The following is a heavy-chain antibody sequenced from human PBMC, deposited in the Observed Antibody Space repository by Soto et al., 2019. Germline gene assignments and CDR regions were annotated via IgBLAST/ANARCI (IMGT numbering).Heavy chain of an antibody. D-gene: IGHD3-10*01. CDR2: INHSGST. CDR1: GGSFSSYY. V-gene: IGHV4-34*01. CDR3: ARVSRRWFGELLYYFDY. Sequence: NPSETLSLTCAVYGGSFSSYYWSWIRQPPGKGLEWSGEINHSGSTNYNPSLKSRVTISVDTTKNQFSLKLSSVTAADTAVYYCARVSRRWFGELLYYFDYWGQGTLVTVSS. J-gene: IGHJ4*02.